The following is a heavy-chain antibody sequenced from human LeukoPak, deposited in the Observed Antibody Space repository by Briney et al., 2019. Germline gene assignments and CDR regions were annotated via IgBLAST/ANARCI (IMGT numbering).Heavy chain of an antibody. CDR2: IIPIFGTA. Sequence: SVKVSFKASGGTFSIYAISWVRQAPGQGLEWMGGIIPIFGTANYAQKFQGRVTITADESTSTAYMELSSLRSEDTAVYYCARGSGDDILTGYPYYFDYWGQGTLVTVSS. V-gene: IGHV1-69*01. CDR1: GGTFSIYA. D-gene: IGHD3-9*01. CDR3: ARGSGDDILTGYPYYFDY. J-gene: IGHJ4*02.